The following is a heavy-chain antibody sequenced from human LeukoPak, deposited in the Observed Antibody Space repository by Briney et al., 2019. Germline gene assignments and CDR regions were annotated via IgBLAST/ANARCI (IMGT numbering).Heavy chain of an antibody. J-gene: IGHJ4*02. V-gene: IGHV3-48*02. CDR2: ISSSSSTI. CDR1: GITFSDYS. D-gene: IGHD3-10*01. CDR3: ARAPMVRGVITSFDQ. Sequence: GGSLRLSCAASGITFSDYSMSWVRQAPGKGLEWVSYISSSSSTIYYADSVRGRFTISRGNAENSLYLQMNSLRDEDTAVYYCARAPMVRGVITSFDQWGQGTLVTVPS.